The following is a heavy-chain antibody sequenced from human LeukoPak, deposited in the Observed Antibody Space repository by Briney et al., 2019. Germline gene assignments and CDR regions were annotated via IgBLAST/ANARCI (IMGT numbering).Heavy chain of an antibody. D-gene: IGHD2-15*01. CDR1: GGSFSGYY. J-gene: IGHJ6*03. Sequence: SETLSLTCAVYGGSFSGYYWSWIRQPPGKGLEWIGEINHSGSTNYNPPLKSRVTISVDTSKNQFSLKLSSVTAADTAVYYCARTRRSVVVVAANVFHYYYYMDVWGKGTTVTVSS. CDR3: ARTRRSVVVVAANVFHYYYYMDV. CDR2: INHSGST. V-gene: IGHV4-34*01.